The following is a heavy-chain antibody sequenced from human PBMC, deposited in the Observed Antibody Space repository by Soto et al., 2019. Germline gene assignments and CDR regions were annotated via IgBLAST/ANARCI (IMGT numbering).Heavy chain of an antibody. CDR1: GDSVSSNSAA. CDR2: TYYRSKWSS. CDR3: AKSRAAAGPGVFDY. D-gene: IGHD6-13*01. J-gene: IGHJ4*02. V-gene: IGHV6-1*01. Sequence: QSQTLSLTCAISGDSVSSNSAAWNWIRQSPSRGLEWLGRTYYRSKWSSDYALSVQSRITVNPDTSKNQFSLQLNSVTPEDTAVYYCAKSRAAAGPGVFDYWGQGTLVTVSS.